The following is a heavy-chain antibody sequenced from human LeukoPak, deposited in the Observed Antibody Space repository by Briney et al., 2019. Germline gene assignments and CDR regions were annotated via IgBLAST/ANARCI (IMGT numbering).Heavy chain of an antibody. D-gene: IGHD1-26*01. CDR3: VRDRELYY. J-gene: IGHJ4*02. V-gene: IGHV4-4*02. CDR2: IYHSGST. CDR1: GGSISSSNW. Sequence: NPSETLSLTCAVSGGSISSSNWWSWVRQPPGKGLEWIGEIYHSGSTNYNPSLKSRVTISVDTSKNQFSLKVNSVTASDTAVYYCVRDRELYYWGQGILVTVSS.